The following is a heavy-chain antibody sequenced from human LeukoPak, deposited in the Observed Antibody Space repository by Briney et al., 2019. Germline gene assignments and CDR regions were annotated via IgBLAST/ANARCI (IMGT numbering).Heavy chain of an antibody. D-gene: IGHD2-2*01. V-gene: IGHV4-34*01. CDR3: ARRGYCSSTSCYPYYYYYMDV. CDR1: GGSFSGYY. J-gene: IGHJ6*03. Sequence: PSETLSLTCAVYGGSFSGYYWSWIRQPPGKGLEWIGEINHSGSTNYNPSLKSRVTISVDTSKNQFSLKLSSVTAADTAVYYCARRGYCSSTSCYPYYYYYMDVWSKGTTVTISS. CDR2: INHSGST.